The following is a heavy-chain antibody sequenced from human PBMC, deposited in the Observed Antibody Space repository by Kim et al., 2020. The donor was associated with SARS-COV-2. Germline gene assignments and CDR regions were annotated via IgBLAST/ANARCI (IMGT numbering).Heavy chain of an antibody. V-gene: IGHV3-49*03. D-gene: IGHD6-19*01. CDR3: TRALPPPWQWLVVGHWFDP. CDR1: GFTFGDYA. CDR2: IRSKAYGGTT. Sequence: GGSLRLSCTASGFTFGDYAMSWFRQAPGKGLEWVGFIRSKAYGGTTEYAASVKGRFTISRDDSKSIAYLQMNSLKTEDTAVYYCTRALPPPWQWLVVGHWFDPWGQGTLVTVSS. J-gene: IGHJ5*02.